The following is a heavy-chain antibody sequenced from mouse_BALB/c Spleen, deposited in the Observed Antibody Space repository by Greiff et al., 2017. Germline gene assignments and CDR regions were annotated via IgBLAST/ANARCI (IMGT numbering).Heavy chain of an antibody. CDR1: GFTFSNYW. D-gene: IGHD1-1*01. J-gene: IGHJ3*01. V-gene: IGHV6-6*02. CDR2: IRLKSNNYAT. CDR3: TAEFLDYYGSSWFAY. Sequence: EVKVEESGGGLVQPGGSMKLSCVASGFTFSNYWMNWVRQSPEKGLEWVAEIRLKSNNYATHYAESVKGRFTISRDDSKSSVYLQMNNLRAEDTGIYYCTAEFLDYYGSSWFAYWGQGTLVTVSA.